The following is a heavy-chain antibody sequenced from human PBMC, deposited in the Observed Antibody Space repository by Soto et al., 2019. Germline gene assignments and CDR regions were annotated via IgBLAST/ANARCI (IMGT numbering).Heavy chain of an antibody. CDR1: GYTFTSYY. CDR2: INPSGGST. D-gene: IGHD3-3*01. Sequence: ASVKVSCKASGYTFTSYYMHWVRQAPGQGLEWMGIINPSGGSTSYAQKFQGRVTMARDTSTSTVYMEMSSLRSEDTAVYYCARVVYDFWSGYQQPHYFDYWGQGTLVTVSS. V-gene: IGHV1-46*01. J-gene: IGHJ4*02. CDR3: ARVVYDFWSGYQQPHYFDY.